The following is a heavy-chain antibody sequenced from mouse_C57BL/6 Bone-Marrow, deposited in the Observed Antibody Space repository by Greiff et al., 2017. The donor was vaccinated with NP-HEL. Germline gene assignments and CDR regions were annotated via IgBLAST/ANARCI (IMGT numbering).Heavy chain of an antibody. CDR3: ARARFAY. J-gene: IGHJ3*01. V-gene: IGHV5-12*01. CDR2: ISNGGGST. CDR1: GFTFSDYY. Sequence: EVKLMESGGGLVQPGGSLKLSCAASGFTFSDYYMYWVRQTPEKRLEWVAYISNGGGSTYYPDTVKGRFTISRDNAKNTLYLQMSRLKSEDTAMYYCARARFAYWGQGTLVTVSA.